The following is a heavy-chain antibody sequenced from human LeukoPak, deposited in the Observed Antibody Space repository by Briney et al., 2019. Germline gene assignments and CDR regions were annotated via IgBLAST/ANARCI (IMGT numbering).Heavy chain of an antibody. V-gene: IGHV3-7*01. CDR2: IKEDGSEK. D-gene: IGHD1-26*01. CDR1: GFIFTDYW. J-gene: IGHJ4*02. Sequence: GGSLRLSCAASGFIFTDYWMYWVRQAPGKGLAWVANIKEDGSEKNYVDSVKGRFTISRDNAKNSLYLQMNSLRAEDTAVYYCARDLNSGSHLYYFDYWGQGTLVTVSS. CDR3: ARDLNSGSHLYYFDY.